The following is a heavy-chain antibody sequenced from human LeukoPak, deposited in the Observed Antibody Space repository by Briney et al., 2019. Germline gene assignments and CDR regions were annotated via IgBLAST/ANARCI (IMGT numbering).Heavy chain of an antibody. CDR2: MNPNSGNT. J-gene: IGHJ4*02. CDR1: GYTFNNYD. Sequence: ASVKVSCKASGYTFNNYDVYWVRQATGQGLEWLGWMNPNSGNTGYAEKFQGRLTMTMNTSITTAYMELSSLRSEDTALYYCARRSVGVRKRIDFWGQGTLVTVSS. V-gene: IGHV1-8*01. CDR3: ARRSVGVRKRIDF. D-gene: IGHD5/OR15-5a*01.